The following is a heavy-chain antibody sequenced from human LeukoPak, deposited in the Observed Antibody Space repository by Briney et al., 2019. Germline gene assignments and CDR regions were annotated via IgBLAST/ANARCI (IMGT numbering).Heavy chain of an antibody. J-gene: IGHJ4*02. D-gene: IGHD3/OR15-3a*01. CDR3: AKPTRTGPAKVFGY. V-gene: IGHV3-23*01. CDR1: GFTFSSYA. Sequence: GGSLRLSCAASGFTFSSYAMSWVRPAPGKGLEWVSGISGSSGSTYYADPVKGRFTISRDNSKNTLYLQMNSLRAEDTAIYYCAKPTRTGPAKVFGYGGQGTRVTVSS. CDR2: ISGSSGST.